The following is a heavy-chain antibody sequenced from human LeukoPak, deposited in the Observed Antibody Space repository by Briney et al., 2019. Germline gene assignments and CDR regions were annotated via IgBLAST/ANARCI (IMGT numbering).Heavy chain of an antibody. J-gene: IGHJ4*02. CDR2: ISSSGSTI. V-gene: IGHV3-48*03. D-gene: IGHD6-19*01. CDR1: GFTFSSYE. CDR3: AREELRYSSGSSHSYFDY. Sequence: GGSLRLSCAASGFTFSSYEMNWVRQAPGKGLEWASYISSSGSTIYYADSVKGRFTISRDNAKNSLYLQMDSLRAEDTAVYYCAREELRYSSGSSHSYFDYWGQGTLVTVSS.